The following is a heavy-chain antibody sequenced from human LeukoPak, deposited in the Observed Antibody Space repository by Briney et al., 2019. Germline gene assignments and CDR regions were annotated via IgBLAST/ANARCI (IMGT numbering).Heavy chain of an antibody. CDR3: AREMEYYYYYYMDV. CDR1: GFTFSSYW. J-gene: IGHJ6*03. CDR2: IKKDGSEN. D-gene: IGHD3-3*01. V-gene: IGHV3-7*01. Sequence: GGSLRLSCAASGFTFSSYWMSWVRQAPGKGLEWVANIKKDGSENYYVDSVKGRFTISRDNAKKSLYLQMKSLRAEDTAVYYCAREMEYYYYYYMDVWGKGTTVTVSS.